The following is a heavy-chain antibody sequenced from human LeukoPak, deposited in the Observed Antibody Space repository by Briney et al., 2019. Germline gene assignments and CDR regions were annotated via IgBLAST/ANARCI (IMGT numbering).Heavy chain of an antibody. CDR3: ARERLVAFDY. Sequence: SETLSLTCTVSGGSISSYYWSWIRQPPGEGLEWIGYIYYSGSTNCNPSLKSRVTISVDTSKNQFSLKLSSVTAADTAVYYCARERLVAFDYWGQGTLVTVSS. V-gene: IGHV4-59*01. CDR2: IYYSGST. D-gene: IGHD3-9*01. CDR1: GGSISSYY. J-gene: IGHJ4*02.